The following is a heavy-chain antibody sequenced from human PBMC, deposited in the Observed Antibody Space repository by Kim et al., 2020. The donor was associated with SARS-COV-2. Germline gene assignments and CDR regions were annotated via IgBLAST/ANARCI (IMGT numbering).Heavy chain of an antibody. D-gene: IGHD3-3*01. CDR3: ARGEGYYDFWSGYYRYNWFDP. V-gene: IGHV4-59*01. CDR2: IYYSGST. J-gene: IGHJ5*02. CDR1: GGSISSYY. Sequence: SETLSLTCTVSGGSISSYYWSWIRQPPGKGLEWIGYIYYSGSTNYNPSLKSRVTISVDTSKNQFSLKLSSVTAADTAVYYCARGEGYYDFWSGYYRYNWFDPWGQGTLVTVSS.